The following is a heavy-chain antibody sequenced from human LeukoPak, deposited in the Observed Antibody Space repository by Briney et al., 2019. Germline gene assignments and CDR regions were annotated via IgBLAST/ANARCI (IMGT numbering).Heavy chain of an antibody. J-gene: IGHJ5*02. D-gene: IGHD3-22*01. CDR2: IYYSGST. CDR3: AGGLYYYDSSGYPYNWFDP. V-gene: IGHV4-61*01. Sequence: SETLSLTCTVSGGSVSSGSYYWSWIRQHPGKGLEWIGYIYYSGSTNYNPSLKSRVTISVDTSKNQFSLKLSSVTAADTAVYYCAGGLYYYDSSGYPYNWFDPWGQGTLVTVSS. CDR1: GGSVSSGSYY.